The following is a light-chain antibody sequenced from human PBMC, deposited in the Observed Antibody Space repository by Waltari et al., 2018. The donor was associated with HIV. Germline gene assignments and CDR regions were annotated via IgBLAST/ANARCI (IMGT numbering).Light chain of an antibody. Sequence: QSALTQPPSASGSLGQSVTISCTGTSRDVGRYDYVSWYQQHPGKAPKLLIFEVNKRPSGVPDRFSGSKSGNTASLTVSGLQAEDEAEYSCSSYAGINPVIFGGGTTLTVL. J-gene: IGLJ2*01. CDR1: SRDVGRYDY. CDR3: SSYAGINPVI. CDR2: EVN. V-gene: IGLV2-8*01.